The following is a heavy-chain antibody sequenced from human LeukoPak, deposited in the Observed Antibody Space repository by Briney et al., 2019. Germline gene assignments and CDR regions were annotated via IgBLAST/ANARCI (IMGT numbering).Heavy chain of an antibody. CDR2: IYSGGNT. D-gene: IGHD4-17*01. J-gene: IGHJ4*02. CDR1: GFTVSSNY. V-gene: IGHV3-66*01. Sequence: PGGSLRLSCAASGFTVSSNYMSWVRQAPGKGLEWVSVIYSGGNTYYADSVKDRFTISRDNFKNTLYLQMNSLRTEDTAVYYCAYGDFVRTLNHFDYWGQGTLVTVSS. CDR3: AYGDFVRTLNHFDY.